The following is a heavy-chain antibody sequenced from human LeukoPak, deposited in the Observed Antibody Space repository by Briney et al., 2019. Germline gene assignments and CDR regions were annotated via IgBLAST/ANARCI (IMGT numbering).Heavy chain of an antibody. D-gene: IGHD6-13*01. CDR2: IYYSGST. V-gene: IGHV4-39*01. Sequence: PSETLSLTCTVSGGSISSSSYYWGWIRQPPGKGLEWIGSIYYSGSTYYNPSLKSRVTISVDTSRNQFSLKLSSVTAADTAVYYCARCIAAAWYLSPWGQGTLVTVSS. CDR3: ARCIAAAWYLSP. J-gene: IGHJ5*02. CDR1: GGSISSSSYY.